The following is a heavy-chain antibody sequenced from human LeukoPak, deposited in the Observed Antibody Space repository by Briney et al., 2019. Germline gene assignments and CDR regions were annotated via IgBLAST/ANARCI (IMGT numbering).Heavy chain of an antibody. V-gene: IGHV4-34*01. D-gene: IGHD5-24*01. Sequence: PSETLSLTCAVYGGSFSGYYWSWIRQPPGKGLEWIGEINHSGSTNYNPSLESRVSISVDTSKNQFSLKLSSVTAADTAVYYCARDFVRAEMATINAFDIWGQGTMVTVSS. J-gene: IGHJ3*02. CDR2: INHSGST. CDR3: ARDFVRAEMATINAFDI. CDR1: GGSFSGYY.